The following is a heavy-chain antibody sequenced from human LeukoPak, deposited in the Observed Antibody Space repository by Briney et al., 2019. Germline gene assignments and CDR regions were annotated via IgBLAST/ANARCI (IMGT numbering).Heavy chain of an antibody. CDR2: FDPEDGET. Sequence: ASVKVSCKVSGYTLTELSMHCVRQAPGKGLEWMGGFDPEDGETIYAQKFQGRVTMTEDTSTDTAYMELSSLRSEDTAVYYCATDRHYGSGSYYENNWFDPWGQGTLVTVSS. J-gene: IGHJ5*02. V-gene: IGHV1-24*01. D-gene: IGHD3-10*01. CDR3: ATDRHYGSGSYYENNWFDP. CDR1: GYTLTELS.